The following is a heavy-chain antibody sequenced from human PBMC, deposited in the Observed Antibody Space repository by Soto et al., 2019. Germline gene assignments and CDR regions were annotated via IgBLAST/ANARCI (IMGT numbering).Heavy chain of an antibody. CDR3: ARDRSALPAAVRNGMDV. CDR1: GHTFTNFA. D-gene: IGHD6-13*01. V-gene: IGHV1-3*04. CDR2: VNTGNGNT. J-gene: IGHJ6*02. Sequence: ASVKVSCKAPGHTFTNFAIHWVRQAPGQSLEWMGWVNTGNGNTKYSQKFQGRVTITRDTSASTACMELSSLRSDDSAVYYCARDRSALPAAVRNGMDVWGQGTSVTVSS.